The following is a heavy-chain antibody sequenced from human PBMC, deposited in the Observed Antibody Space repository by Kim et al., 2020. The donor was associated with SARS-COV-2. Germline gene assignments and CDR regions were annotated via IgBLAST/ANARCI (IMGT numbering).Heavy chain of an antibody. J-gene: IGHJ4*02. CDR3: TTDRDYVWGSYRYTEGFDY. CDR2: IKSKTDGGTT. V-gene: IGHV3-15*01. CDR1: GFTFSNAW. Sequence: LSLTCAASGFTFSNAWMSWVRQAPGKGLEWVGRIKSKTDGGTTDYAAPVKGRFTISRDDSKNTLYLQMNSLKTEDTAVYYCTTDRDYVWGSYRYTEGFDYWGQGTLVTVSS. D-gene: IGHD3-16*02.